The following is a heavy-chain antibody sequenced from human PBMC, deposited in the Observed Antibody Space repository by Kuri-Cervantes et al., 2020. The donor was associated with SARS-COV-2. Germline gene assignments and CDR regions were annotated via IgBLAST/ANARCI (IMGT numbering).Heavy chain of an antibody. Sequence: GSLRLSCAVYGGSSSGYYWSWIRQPPGKGLEWIGEINHSGSTNYNPSLKSRVTISVDTSKNQFSLKLSSVTAADTAVYYCAREDLGNCSSTSCPYYYYGMDVWGQGTTVTVSS. CDR2: INHSGST. CDR1: GGSSSGYY. V-gene: IGHV4-34*01. J-gene: IGHJ6*02. D-gene: IGHD2-2*01. CDR3: AREDLGNCSSTSCPYYYYGMDV.